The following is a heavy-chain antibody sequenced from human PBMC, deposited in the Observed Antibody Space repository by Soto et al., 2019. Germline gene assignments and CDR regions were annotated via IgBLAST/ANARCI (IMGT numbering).Heavy chain of an antibody. CDR2: ISSSSSYI. CDR3: ARAKLRGSSSPFDY. V-gene: IGHV3-21*01. Sequence: GSLRLSCAASGFTFSSYSMNWVRQAPGKGLEWVSSISSSSSYIYYADSVKGRFTISRDNAKNSLYLQMNSLRAEDTAVYYCARAKLRGSSSPFDYWGQGTLVTVSS. D-gene: IGHD6-6*01. CDR1: GFTFSSYS. J-gene: IGHJ4*02.